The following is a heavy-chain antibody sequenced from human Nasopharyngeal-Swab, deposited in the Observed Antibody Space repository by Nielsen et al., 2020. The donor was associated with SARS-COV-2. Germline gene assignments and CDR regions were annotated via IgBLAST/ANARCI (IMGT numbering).Heavy chain of an antibody. V-gene: IGHV3-13*01. CDR1: GFTFSSYD. CDR2: IGTAGDT. J-gene: IGHJ6*02. CDR3: ARDRVDSSSWGYYYYGMDV. D-gene: IGHD6-13*01. Sequence: GESLKISCAASGFTFSSYDMHWVRQATGKGLEWVSAIGTAGDTYYPGSAKGRFTISRENAKNSLYLQMNSLRAGDTAVYYCARDRVDSSSWGYYYYGMDVWGQGTTVTVSS.